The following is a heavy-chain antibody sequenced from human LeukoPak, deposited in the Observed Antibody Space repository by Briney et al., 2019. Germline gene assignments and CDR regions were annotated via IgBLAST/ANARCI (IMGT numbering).Heavy chain of an antibody. D-gene: IGHD3-3*01. J-gene: IGHJ4*02. CDR3: ARGYYDFWSALNYFDY. CDR1: GGSVSSGSYY. V-gene: IGHV4-61*01. Sequence: SETLSLTCTVSGGSVSSGSYYWSWIRQPPGKGLEWIGYIYYSGSTNYNPSLKSRVTISVDTSKNQFSLKLSSVTAADTAVYYCARGYYDFWSALNYFDYWGQGTLVTVSS. CDR2: IYYSGST.